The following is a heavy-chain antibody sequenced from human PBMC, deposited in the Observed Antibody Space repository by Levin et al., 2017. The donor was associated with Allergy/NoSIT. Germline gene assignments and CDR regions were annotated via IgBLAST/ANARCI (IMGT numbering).Heavy chain of an antibody. CDR1: GGSISSSNSY. CDR2: ISYSGST. J-gene: IGHJ6*02. V-gene: IGHV4-61*01. CDR3: ARDRTVTTTKVYYYGMDL. Sequence: SETLSLTRTVSGGSISSSNSYWSWIRQPPGKGLEWIGYISYSGSTNYNPSLKSRVTISVDTSKNQFSLKLSSVTAADTAVYYCARDRTVTTTKVYYYGMDLWGQGTTVTVSS. D-gene: IGHD4-17*01.